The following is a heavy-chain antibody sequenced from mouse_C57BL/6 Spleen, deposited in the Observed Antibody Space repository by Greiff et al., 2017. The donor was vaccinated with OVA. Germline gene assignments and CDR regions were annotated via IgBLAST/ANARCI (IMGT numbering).Heavy chain of an antibody. D-gene: IGHD1-1*01. V-gene: IGHV14-1*01. CDR3: TTITTVVATGGYFDV. CDR2: IDPEDGDT. Sequence: VQLKESGAELVRPGASVKLSCTASGFNIKDYYMHWVKQRPEQGLEWIGRIDPEDGDTEYAPKFQGKATMTADTSSNTAYLQLSSLTSEDTAVYYCTTITTVVATGGYFDVWGTGTTFTVSS. J-gene: IGHJ1*03. CDR1: GFNIKDYY.